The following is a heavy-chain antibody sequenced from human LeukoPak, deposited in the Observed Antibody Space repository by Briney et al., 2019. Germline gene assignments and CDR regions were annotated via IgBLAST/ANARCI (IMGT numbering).Heavy chain of an antibody. D-gene: IGHD3-10*01. CDR1: GFTFSSYA. V-gene: IGHV3-15*01. J-gene: IGHJ6*02. Sequence: GGSLRLSCAASGFTFSSYAMNWVRQAPGKGLEWVGRIQSKTDGGTTEYAAPVKGRFTISRDDSTNTLYLQMNSLKTEDTGVYYCAAGGRVWGQGTTVTVSS. CDR3: AAGGRV. CDR2: IQSKTDGGTT.